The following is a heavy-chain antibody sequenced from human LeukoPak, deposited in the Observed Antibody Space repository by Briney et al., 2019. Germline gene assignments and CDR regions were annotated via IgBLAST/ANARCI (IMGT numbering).Heavy chain of an antibody. D-gene: IGHD2-15*01. Sequence: GASVKVSCTASGFTFTSYDINWVRQATGQGLEWMGWMNPNSGNTCYAQKFKGRVTMTRNTSISTAYMQLSSLRSEDTAVYYCARGRRYCSGGSCYYDYWGQGTLVTVSS. CDR3: ARGRRYCSGGSCYYDY. J-gene: IGHJ4*02. V-gene: IGHV1-8*01. CDR2: MNPNSGNT. CDR1: GFTFTSYD.